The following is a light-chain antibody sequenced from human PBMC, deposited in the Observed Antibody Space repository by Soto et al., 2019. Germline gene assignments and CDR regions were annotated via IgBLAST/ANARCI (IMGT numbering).Light chain of an antibody. V-gene: IGKV3-15*01. CDR2: GAS. J-gene: IGKJ1*01. CDR3: QQYNWPPTWT. Sequence: EIVMTQSPPTLSVSPGESATLSCRAIQSVRSSFLAWYQQKPGQAPSLLIYGASTRATGIPARFSGRGSGTEFTLTISSLQSEDFAIYYCQQYNWPPTWTFGQGGKVDIK. CDR1: QSVRSSF.